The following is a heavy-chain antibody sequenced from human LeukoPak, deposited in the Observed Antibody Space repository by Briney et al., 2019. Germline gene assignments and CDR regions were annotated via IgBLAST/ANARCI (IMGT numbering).Heavy chain of an antibody. J-gene: IGHJ4*02. CDR3: ARGPLIDF. CDR1: GGSFSGYY. Sequence: SETLSLTCAVYGGSFSGYYWSWIRQPPGKGLEWIGEINHSGSTNYNPSLKSRVTISVDTSKNQFSLKLSSVTAADTAVYYCARGPLIDFWGQGTLVTVSS. CDR2: INHSGST. V-gene: IGHV4-34*01.